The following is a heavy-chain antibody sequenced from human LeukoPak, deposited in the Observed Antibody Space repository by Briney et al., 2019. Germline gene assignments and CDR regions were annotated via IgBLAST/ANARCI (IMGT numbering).Heavy chain of an antibody. CDR3: ARVTGYMIEDYFDY. CDR2: VYHNGST. Sequence: SETLSLTCTVSGYSLSSGFHWGWIRQPPGKGLEWIGNVYHNGSTYYNPSLKGRVTVSVDTSKNHFSLKLGSVTAADTAVYYCARVTGYMIEDYFDYWGQGTLVTVSS. J-gene: IGHJ4*02. CDR1: GYSLSSGFH. D-gene: IGHD3-22*01. V-gene: IGHV4-38-2*02.